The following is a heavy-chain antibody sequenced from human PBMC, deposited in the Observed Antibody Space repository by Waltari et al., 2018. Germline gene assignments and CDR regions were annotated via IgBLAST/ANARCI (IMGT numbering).Heavy chain of an antibody. CDR2: IIPIFGTA. CDR1: GGTFSSSA. CDR3: ARSAYCGGDCYWWLDY. D-gene: IGHD2-21*01. Sequence: QVQLVQSGAEVKKPGSSVKVSCKASGGTFSSSAISWGRTAPGQGLEWMGGIIPIFGTANYAQKFQGRVTITTDESTSTAYMELSSLRSEDTAVYYCARSAYCGGDCYWWLDYWGQGTLVTVSS. J-gene: IGHJ4*02. V-gene: IGHV1-69*05.